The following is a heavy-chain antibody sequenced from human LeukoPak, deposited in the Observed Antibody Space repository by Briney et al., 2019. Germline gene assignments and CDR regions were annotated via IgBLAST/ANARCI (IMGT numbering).Heavy chain of an antibody. CDR1: GFTFSSYA. D-gene: IGHD6-19*01. CDR3: ASQAVAGRGVDY. V-gene: IGHV3-23*01. Sequence: PGGSLRLSCAASGFTFSSYAMSWVRQAPGKGLEWVSAISGSGGSTYYADSVKGRFTISRDNAKNSLYLQMNSLRAEDTAVYYCASQAVAGRGVDYWGQGTLVTVSS. J-gene: IGHJ4*02. CDR2: ISGSGGST.